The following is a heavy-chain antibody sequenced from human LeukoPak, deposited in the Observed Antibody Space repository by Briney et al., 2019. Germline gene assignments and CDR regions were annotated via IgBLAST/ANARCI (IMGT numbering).Heavy chain of an antibody. CDR3: ARAYSSASWFDP. D-gene: IGHD3-22*01. Sequence: PSETLSLTCSVSGVSINSLYFIWIRQSPGKGRGWIGYIYDSGITKYNPSLKSRVTISADTSKNKFSLRLSSVTAADTAVYFCARAYSSASWFDPWGQGTLVTVSS. V-gene: IGHV4-59*11. CDR2: IYDSGIT. CDR1: GVSINSLY. J-gene: IGHJ5*02.